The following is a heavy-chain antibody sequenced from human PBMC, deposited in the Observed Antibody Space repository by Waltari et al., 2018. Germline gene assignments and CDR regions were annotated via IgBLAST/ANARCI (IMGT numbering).Heavy chain of an antibody. Sequence: QVQLVQSGAEVKKPGASVKVSCTASGYTFTGYYIHWVRQAPGQGLEWLGGSSANKGGTTYAQKFQGWVTRTRDTSISTAYMELSRLRSDDTAVYYCARSDSGNNFDYWGQGTLVTVSS. V-gene: IGHV1-2*04. D-gene: IGHD1-26*01. CDR2: SSANKGGT. CDR1: GYTFTGYY. J-gene: IGHJ4*02. CDR3: ARSDSGNNFDY.